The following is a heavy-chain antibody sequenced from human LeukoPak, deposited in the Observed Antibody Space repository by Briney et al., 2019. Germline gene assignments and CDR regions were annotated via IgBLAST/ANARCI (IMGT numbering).Heavy chain of an antibody. CDR1: GFIFSKYW. Sequence: GSLRPSCGTSGFIFSKYWISLVRQAPGKGLGWGAHIKQDGSEKYYVDSVKGRFTISRDNAKNSVYMQMNSLRAEDTAVYSCARQRRYCSGDSCYQRTFDFWGQGTLVTVSS. V-gene: IGHV3-7*01. CDR2: IKQDGSEK. J-gene: IGHJ4*02. CDR3: ARQRRYCSGDSCYQRTFDF. D-gene: IGHD2-15*01.